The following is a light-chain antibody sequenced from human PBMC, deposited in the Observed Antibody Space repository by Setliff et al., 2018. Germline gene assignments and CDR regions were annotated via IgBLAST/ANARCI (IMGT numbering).Light chain of an antibody. J-gene: IGLJ2*01. CDR3: SSYTTSSLRV. CDR1: SSDIGAYTY. V-gene: IGLV2-14*03. Sequence: ALAQPASMSGSPGQSITISCTGTSSDIGAYTYVSWYQQHPGKAPKLLISDVSYRPSGVSHRFSGSKSGNTASLTISWLQAEDEADYYCSSYTTSSLRVFGGGTKVTVL. CDR2: DVS.